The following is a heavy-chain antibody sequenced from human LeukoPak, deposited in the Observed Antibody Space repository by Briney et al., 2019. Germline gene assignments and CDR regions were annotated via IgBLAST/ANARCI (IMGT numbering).Heavy chain of an antibody. V-gene: IGHV3-66*01. Sequence: RTGGSLRLSCAASGFTVSSNYMSWVRQAPGKGLEWVSVIYSGGSTYYADSVKGRFTISRDNSKNTLYLQMNSLRAEDTAVYYCARDLGEWLLGGAFDIWGQGTMVTVSS. D-gene: IGHD3-3*01. CDR3: ARDLGEWLLGGAFDI. CDR1: GFTVSSNY. CDR2: IYSGGST. J-gene: IGHJ3*02.